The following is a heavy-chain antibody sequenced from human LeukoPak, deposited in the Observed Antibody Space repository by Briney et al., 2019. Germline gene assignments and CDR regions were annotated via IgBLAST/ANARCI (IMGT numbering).Heavy chain of an antibody. CDR3: ARAPYYDYVWGSYPY. CDR1: EYTFTAYY. D-gene: IGHD3-16*02. CDR2: INPKNGGR. Sequence: ASVKVSCKASEYTFTAYYIHWVRQAPGQGLEWMGWINPKNGGRNYAQKFQGRVTMTRDTSISTAYMDLSSLRSDDTAVYYCARAPYYDYVWGSYPYWGQGTLVTVSS. J-gene: IGHJ4*02. V-gene: IGHV1-2*02.